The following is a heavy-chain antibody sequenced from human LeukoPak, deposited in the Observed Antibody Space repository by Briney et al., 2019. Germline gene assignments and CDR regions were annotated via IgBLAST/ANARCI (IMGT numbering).Heavy chain of an antibody. J-gene: IGHJ5*02. CDR2: IYYSGST. CDR1: GGSISSGGYY. V-gene: IGHV4-31*03. D-gene: IGHD5-18*01. CDR3: AGGKDTAMAPSYWFDP. Sequence: SQTLSLTCTVSGGSISSGGYYWSWIRQHPGKGLEWIGYIYYSGSTYYNPSLKSRVTTSVDTSKNQFSLNLSSVTAADTAVYYCAGGKDTAMAPSYWFDPWGQGTLVTVSS.